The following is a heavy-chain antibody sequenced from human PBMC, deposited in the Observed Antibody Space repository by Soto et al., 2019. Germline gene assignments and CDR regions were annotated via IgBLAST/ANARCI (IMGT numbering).Heavy chain of an antibody. CDR2: IHPHSGAT. Sequence: QVQLVQSGAEVKKPGASVKVSCEATGYTFTGNYLHWVRQAPGQGLEWMGWIHPHSGATKYAQKFQGWVTMTRDPSISPAYLDLSSLKSTDTAVYYCVREGVGPTYGWFDPWGQGTLVTVSS. CDR1: GYTFTGNY. J-gene: IGHJ5*02. V-gene: IGHV1-2*04. CDR3: VREGVGPTYGWFDP. D-gene: IGHD2-8*01.